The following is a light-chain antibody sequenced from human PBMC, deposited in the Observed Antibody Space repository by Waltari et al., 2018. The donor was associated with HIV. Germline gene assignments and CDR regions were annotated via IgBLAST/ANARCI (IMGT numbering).Light chain of an antibody. J-gene: IGLJ3*02. CDR2: DDD. CDR3: QSFETGTQV. Sequence: KFMLTQPHSMSESPGKMVTISCTRTSGSIDSNYVQWFQQRPGSAPPTVIFDDDRRPSGVPARFSGSIDKSSNSASLTISGLRPEDEADYYCQSFETGTQVFGGGTKLTVL. CDR1: SGSIDSNY. V-gene: IGLV6-57*03.